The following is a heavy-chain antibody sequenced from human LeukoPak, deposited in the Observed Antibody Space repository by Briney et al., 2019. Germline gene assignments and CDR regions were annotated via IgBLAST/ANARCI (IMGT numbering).Heavy chain of an antibody. D-gene: IGHD3-9*01. J-gene: IGHJ4*02. V-gene: IGHV5-51*01. CDR3: ARHELSQILTALDY. Sequence: GESLKISCKGSGYSFTNHWIGRVRQMPGKSLEWMGIIYPGDSDTRYSPSFQGQVTISADKSITTAYLQWSSLKASDTAMYYCARHELSQILTALDYWGQGTLVTVSS. CDR1: GYSFTNHW. CDR2: IYPGDSDT.